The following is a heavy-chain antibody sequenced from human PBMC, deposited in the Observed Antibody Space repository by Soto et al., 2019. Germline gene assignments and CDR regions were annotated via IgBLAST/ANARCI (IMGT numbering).Heavy chain of an antibody. Sequence: GGSLRLSCAASGFTLSSYAIHWVRQAPGKGLEWVTVISKGGSNLYFADSVKGRFTISRDNSKNTLYLQMNSLRSEDTAVYYCAREVEYTSAFGISSSFDYWGQGTLVTVSS. V-gene: IGHV3-30-3*01. D-gene: IGHD6-19*01. CDR2: ISKGGSNL. J-gene: IGHJ4*02. CDR3: AREVEYTSAFGISSSFDY. CDR1: GFTLSSYA.